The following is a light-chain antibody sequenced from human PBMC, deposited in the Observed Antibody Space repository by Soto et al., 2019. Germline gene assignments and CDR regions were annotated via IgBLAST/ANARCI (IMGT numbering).Light chain of an antibody. Sequence: EIVMTQSPATLSVSPGERATLSCRASQSVSSKLVWYQQKPGQAPRLLIYGASPRATGIPARSSGSGSGTEFTLTITSLQSEDFAVYYCQQYNNWPPYTFGQGTKLEIK. CDR1: QSVSSK. J-gene: IGKJ2*01. CDR3: QQYNNWPPYT. V-gene: IGKV3-15*01. CDR2: GAS.